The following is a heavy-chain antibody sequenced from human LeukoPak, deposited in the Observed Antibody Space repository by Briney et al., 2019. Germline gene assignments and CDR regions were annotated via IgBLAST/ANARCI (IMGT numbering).Heavy chain of an antibody. V-gene: IGHV3-23*01. Sequence: GGSLRLSCAASGFTFSSYATSWVRQAPGKGLEWVSAISGSGGSTYYADSVKGRFTISRDNSKNTLYLQMNSLRAEDTAVYYCAKDRSQGYYDSSGYLNDYWGQGTLVTVSS. CDR3: AKDRSQGYYDSSGYLNDY. J-gene: IGHJ4*02. D-gene: IGHD3-22*01. CDR2: ISGSGGST. CDR1: GFTFSSYA.